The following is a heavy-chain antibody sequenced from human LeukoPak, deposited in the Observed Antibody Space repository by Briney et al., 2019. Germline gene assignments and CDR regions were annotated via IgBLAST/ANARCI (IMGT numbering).Heavy chain of an antibody. J-gene: IGHJ4*02. D-gene: IGHD5-24*01. CDR1: GGSISSYY. CDR3: ARKVATTPYYFDY. V-gene: IGHV4-59*01. Sequence: SETLSLTCTVSGGSISSYYWSWIRQPPGKGLEWIGYIYYSGSTNYNPSLKSRVTISVDTFKNQFSLKLSSVTAADTAVYYCARKVATTPYYFDYWGQGTLVAVSS. CDR2: IYYSGST.